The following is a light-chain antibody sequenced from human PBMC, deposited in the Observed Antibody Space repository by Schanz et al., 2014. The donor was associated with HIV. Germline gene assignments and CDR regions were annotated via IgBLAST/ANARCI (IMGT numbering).Light chain of an antibody. V-gene: IGLV2-14*03. CDR2: DVS. CDR3: NSYTKSTPHVL. CDR1: TSDFGGYNY. J-gene: IGLJ2*01. Sequence: QSVLTQPASVSGSLGQSIIISCTGATSDFGGYNYVSWYQQHPGKAPKLIIYDVSHRPSGISTRFSGSKSVNTASLTISGLQAGDEADYYCNSYTKSTPHVLFGGGTKLTVL.